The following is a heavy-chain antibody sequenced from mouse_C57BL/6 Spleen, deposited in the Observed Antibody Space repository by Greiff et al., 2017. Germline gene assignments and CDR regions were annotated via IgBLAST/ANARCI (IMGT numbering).Heavy chain of an antibody. V-gene: IGHV2-9*01. D-gene: IGHD2-3*01. CDR2: IWGGGST. CDR3: AKRGDGYSMDY. CDR1: GFSLTSYG. J-gene: IGHJ4*01. Sequence: VQLVESGPGLVAPSPSLSITCTVSGFSLTSYGVDWVRQPPGKGLEWLGVIWGGGSTKYNSPLMSRLGLSKDNSNSQVFLKMNRRQTDDTAMYYCAKRGDGYSMDYWGQGTSVTVSS.